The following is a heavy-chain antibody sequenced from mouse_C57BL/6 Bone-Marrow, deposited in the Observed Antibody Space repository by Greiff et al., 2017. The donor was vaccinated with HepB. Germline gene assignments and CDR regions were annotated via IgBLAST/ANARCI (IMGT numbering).Heavy chain of an antibody. Sequence: EVNLVESGTVLARPGASVKMSCKTSGYTFTSYWMHWVKQRPGQGLEWIGAIYPGNSDTSYNQKFKGKAKLNAVTSASTAYMELSSLTTEDSAVYYCTSAPLGRGAYWGQGTTLTVSS. CDR3: TSAPLGRGAY. CDR1: GYTFTSYW. CDR2: IYPGNSDT. V-gene: IGHV1-5*01. D-gene: IGHD4-1*01. J-gene: IGHJ2*01.